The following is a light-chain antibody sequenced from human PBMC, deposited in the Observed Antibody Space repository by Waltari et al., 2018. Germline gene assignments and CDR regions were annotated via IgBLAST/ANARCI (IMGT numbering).Light chain of an antibody. V-gene: IGKV1-9*01. CDR3: QLLNSYPPRRST. CDR1: QAISTY. Sequence: DIQLTQSPSFLSASVGDRVTITCRASQAISTYLAWYHQKPGKAPQLLIYATSTLQSGVPSRFSGGGSGTDFTLTISSLQPEDFATYYCQLLNSYPPRRSTFGQGTRLVIK. J-gene: IGKJ5*01. CDR2: ATS.